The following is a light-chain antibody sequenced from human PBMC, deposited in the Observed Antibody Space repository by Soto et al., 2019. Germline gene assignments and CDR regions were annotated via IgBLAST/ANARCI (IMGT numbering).Light chain of an antibody. J-gene: IGLJ1*01. V-gene: IGLV2-14*01. CDR3: SSYTSTSTPYV. CDR2: DVS. CDR1: SSDVGGYNY. Sequence: QSVLTQPASVSVSPGHSITISCTGTSSDVGGYNYVSWYQQHPGKAPKLMIYDVSNRPSGVSNRFSGSKSGNTASLTISGLQAEDEADYYCSSYTSTSTPYVFGTGTKVTVL.